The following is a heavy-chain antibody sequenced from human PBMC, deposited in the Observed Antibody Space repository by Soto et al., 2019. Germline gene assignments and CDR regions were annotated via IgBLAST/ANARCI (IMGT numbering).Heavy chain of an antibody. CDR2: IIPILGIT. CDR1: GSTFSSYT. CDR3: ARRRYCGADCYSKFYYGMHV. Sequence: QVQLVQSGAEVRKPGSSVKVSCKASGSTFSSYTVNWVRQAPGQGLEWVGRIIPILGITNYARRFQGRVTITADRSTNTAYMELTSLTSEDTALYYCARRRYCGADCYSKFYYGMHVWGQGTTVTVSS. J-gene: IGHJ6*02. V-gene: IGHV1-69*02. D-gene: IGHD2-21*02.